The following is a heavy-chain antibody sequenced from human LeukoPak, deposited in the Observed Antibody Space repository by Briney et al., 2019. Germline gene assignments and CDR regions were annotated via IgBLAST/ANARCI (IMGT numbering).Heavy chain of an antibody. Sequence: AASVKVSCKASGYTFTGYYMHWVRLAPGQGLEWMGWINPNSGGTNYAQKFQGRVTMTRDTSISTAYMELSRLRSDDTAVYYCARERTLTSCYDYWGQGTLVTVSS. J-gene: IGHJ4*02. V-gene: IGHV1-2*02. CDR3: ARERTLTSCYDY. CDR1: GYTFTGYY. D-gene: IGHD2-15*01. CDR2: INPNSGGT.